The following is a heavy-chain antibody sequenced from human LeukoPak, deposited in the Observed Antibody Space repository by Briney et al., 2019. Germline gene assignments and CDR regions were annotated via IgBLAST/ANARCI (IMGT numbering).Heavy chain of an antibody. CDR2: IIPILGIA. CDR3: ARDETPPYYYDSSGAYYFDY. CDR1: GGTFSSYA. J-gene: IGHJ4*02. Sequence: SVKVSCKASGGTFSSYAISWVRQAPGQGLEWMGRIIPILGIANYAQKFQGGVTITADKSTSTVYMELSSLRSEDTAVYYCARDETPPYYYDSSGAYYFDYWGQGTLVTVSS. V-gene: IGHV1-69*04. D-gene: IGHD3-22*01.